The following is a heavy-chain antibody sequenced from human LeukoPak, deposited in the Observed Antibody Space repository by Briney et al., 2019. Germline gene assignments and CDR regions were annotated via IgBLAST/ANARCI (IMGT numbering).Heavy chain of an antibody. Sequence: GGSLRLSCAASGFTFSSYWMHWVRQAPGKGLVWVSRINSDGSSTIYADAVKGRYTISRDNAKNTLYLQMNSLRAEDTAMYYCVRGYGGNTFDYWGQGTLATASS. J-gene: IGHJ4*02. V-gene: IGHV3-74*01. CDR1: GFTFSSYW. CDR2: INSDGSST. D-gene: IGHD4/OR15-4a*01. CDR3: VRGYGGNTFDY.